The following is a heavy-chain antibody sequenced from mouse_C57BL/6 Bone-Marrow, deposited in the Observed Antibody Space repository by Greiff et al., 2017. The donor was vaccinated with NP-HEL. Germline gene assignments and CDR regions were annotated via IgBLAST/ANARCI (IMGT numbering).Heavy chain of an antibody. J-gene: IGHJ4*01. V-gene: IGHV1-72*01. Sequence: VQLKESGPELVKPGASVKLSCKASGYTFTSYWMHWVKQRPGRGLEWIGRIDPNSGGTKYNEKFKSKATLTVDKPSSTAYMQLSSLTSEDSAVYYCARWEGLLGYAMDYWGQGTSVTVSS. D-gene: IGHD2-1*01. CDR3: ARWEGLLGYAMDY. CDR1: GYTFTSYW. CDR2: IDPNSGGT.